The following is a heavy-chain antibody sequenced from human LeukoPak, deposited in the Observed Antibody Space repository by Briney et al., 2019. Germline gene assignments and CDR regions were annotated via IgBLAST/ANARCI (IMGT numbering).Heavy chain of an antibody. V-gene: IGHV3-23*01. J-gene: IGHJ4*02. CDR1: GFTFSSYG. CDR2: ISGSGGST. CDR3: AKDPRGYSYGYRD. Sequence: PGGTLRLSCAASGFTFSSYGMSWARQAPGKVLEWVSAISGSGGSTYYADSVKGRFTISRDNSKNTLYLQMNSLRAEDTAVYYCAKDPRGYSYGYRDWGQGTLVTVSS. D-gene: IGHD5-18*01.